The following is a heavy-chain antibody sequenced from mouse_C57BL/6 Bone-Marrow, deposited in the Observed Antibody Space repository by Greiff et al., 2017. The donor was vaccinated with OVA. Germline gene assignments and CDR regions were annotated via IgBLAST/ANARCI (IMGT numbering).Heavy chain of an antibody. CDR3: AREDYDYYRFAY. J-gene: IGHJ3*01. V-gene: IGHV1-26*01. CDR1: GYTFTDYY. CDR2: INPNNGGT. D-gene: IGHD2-4*01. Sequence: VQLQQSGPELVKPGASVKISCKASGYTFTDYYMNWVKQSHGKSLEWIGDINPNNGGTSYNQKFKGKATLTVDKSSSTASMELRSLTSEDSAVYDCAREDYDYYRFAYWGQGTLVTVSA.